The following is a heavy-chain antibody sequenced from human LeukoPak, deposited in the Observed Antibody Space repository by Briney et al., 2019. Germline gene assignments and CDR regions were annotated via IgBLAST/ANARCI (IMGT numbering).Heavy chain of an antibody. CDR1: GYTFTGYY. CDR3: ASEGIAVAAPFDY. Sequence: ASVKVSCKASGYTFTGYYVHWVRQAPGQGLEWMGWINPNSGGTNYAQKFQGRVTMTRDTSISTAYMELSRLRSDDTAVYYCASEGIAVAAPFDYWGQGTLVTVSS. D-gene: IGHD6-19*01. CDR2: INPNSGGT. V-gene: IGHV1-2*02. J-gene: IGHJ4*02.